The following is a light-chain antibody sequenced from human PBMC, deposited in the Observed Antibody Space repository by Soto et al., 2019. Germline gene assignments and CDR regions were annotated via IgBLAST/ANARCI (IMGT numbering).Light chain of an antibody. CDR2: DAS. J-gene: IGKJ4*01. Sequence: EIVLTQSPATLSLSPGERATLSCRASQSVSRHLAWYQQKPGQDPRLLIYDASNRATGIPARFSGSGSVTDFTLTISSLEPEDFSVYYCQQRNNWPPVTFGGGTKVDIK. V-gene: IGKV3-11*01. CDR3: QQRNNWPPVT. CDR1: QSVSRH.